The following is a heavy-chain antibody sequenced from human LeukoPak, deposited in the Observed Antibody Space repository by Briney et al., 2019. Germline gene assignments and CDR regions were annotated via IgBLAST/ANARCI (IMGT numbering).Heavy chain of an antibody. V-gene: IGHV4-39*07. CDR1: GGSIRSSRYY. J-gene: IGHJ5*02. D-gene: IGHD3-22*01. CDR3: ARGDSYDFQFDP. Sequence: PSETLSLTCTVSGGSIRSSRYYWGWIRQPPGKGLEWIGSLYYSGSTYYNPSLKSRVTISVDTSKNQFSLKLSSVTAADTAVYYCARGDSYDFQFDPWGQGTLVTVSS. CDR2: LYYSGST.